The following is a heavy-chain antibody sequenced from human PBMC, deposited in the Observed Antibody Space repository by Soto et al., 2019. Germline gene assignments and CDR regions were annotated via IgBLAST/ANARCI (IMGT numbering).Heavy chain of an antibody. Sequence: QVQLVESGGGVVQPGRSLRLSCAASGFTFSSYAMHWVRQAPGKGLEWVAVISYDGSNKYYADSVKGRFTISRDNSKNTLYLQMNSLRAEDTAVYYCARGGYDFLYGVDVWGQGTTVTVSS. CDR3: ARGGYDFLYGVDV. V-gene: IGHV3-30-3*01. CDR2: ISYDGSNK. D-gene: IGHD3-3*01. J-gene: IGHJ6*02. CDR1: GFTFSSYA.